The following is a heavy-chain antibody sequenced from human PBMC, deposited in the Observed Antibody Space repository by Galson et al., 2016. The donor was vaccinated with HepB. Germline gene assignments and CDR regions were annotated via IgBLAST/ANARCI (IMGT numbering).Heavy chain of an antibody. CDR1: GLTFSTYW. J-gene: IGHJ4*02. V-gene: IGHV3-7*05. CDR2: IKEDGSEK. CDR3: VRDRPQQWLVSTFDY. Sequence: LRLSCAASGLTFSTYWMSWVRQAPGKGLEWVANIKEDGSEKNYVDSVKGRFTISRDNAKNSVYLDMNSLRADDTAVYYCVRDRPQQWLVSTFDYWGQGNLVTVSS. D-gene: IGHD6-19*01.